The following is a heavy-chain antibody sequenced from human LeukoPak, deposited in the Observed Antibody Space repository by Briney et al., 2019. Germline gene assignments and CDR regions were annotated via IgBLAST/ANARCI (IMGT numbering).Heavy chain of an antibody. CDR2: IRDKTNTYTT. CDR3: ARIHGWGDYLDY. J-gene: IGHJ4*02. D-gene: IGHD3-16*01. Sequence: GGSLRLSCAASGFTFSDYYMDWVRQAAGKGLEWVGRIRDKTNTYTTEYAASVKGRFTVSRDDSKNSVYLQMNSLKTEDTAVYYCARIHGWGDYLDYWGQGILVTVSS. CDR1: GFTFSDYY. V-gene: IGHV3-72*01.